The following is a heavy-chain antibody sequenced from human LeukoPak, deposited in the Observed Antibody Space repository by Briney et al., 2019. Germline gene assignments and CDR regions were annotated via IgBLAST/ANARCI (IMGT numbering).Heavy chain of an antibody. Sequence: GGSLRLSCAASGFTFSSYWMSWVRQAPGKGLEWVANIKQDGSEKYYVDSVKGRFTISRDNAKNSLYLQMNSLRAEDTAVYYCARIDCITIFGVVIAHPFDYWGQGTLVTVSS. CDR3: ARIDCITIFGVVIAHPFDY. J-gene: IGHJ4*02. CDR2: IKQDGSEK. D-gene: IGHD3-3*01. CDR1: GFTFSSYW. V-gene: IGHV3-7*01.